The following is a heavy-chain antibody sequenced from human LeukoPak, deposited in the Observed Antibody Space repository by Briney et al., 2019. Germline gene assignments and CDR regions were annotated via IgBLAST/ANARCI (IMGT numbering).Heavy chain of an antibody. CDR1: GGSIGGYY. J-gene: IGHJ4*02. V-gene: IGHV4-4*07. Sequence: SETLSLTCTVSGGSIGGYYWNWIRQPAGKGLEWIGRVYTSGTTNYSPSLKSRITMSVDTSKNQFSLRLISVTAADTAVYYCARSTGWSSDLFDYWGQGALVTVSS. CDR3: ARSTGWSSDLFDY. CDR2: VYTSGTT. D-gene: IGHD6-19*01.